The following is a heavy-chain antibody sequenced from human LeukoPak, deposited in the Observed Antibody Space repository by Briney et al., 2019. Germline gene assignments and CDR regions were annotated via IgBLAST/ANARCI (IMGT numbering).Heavy chain of an antibody. J-gene: IGHJ5*02. D-gene: IGHD2-15*01. Sequence: SETLSLTCAVSGYSISSGYYWGWIRQPPGKGLEWFGSIYHSGSTYYNPSLKSRVTISVDTSKTQFSLKLSSVTAADTAVYYCARGKKLPSLNWFDPWGQGTLVTVSS. CDR3: ARGKKLPSLNWFDP. CDR2: IYHSGST. CDR1: GYSISSGYY. V-gene: IGHV4-38-2*01.